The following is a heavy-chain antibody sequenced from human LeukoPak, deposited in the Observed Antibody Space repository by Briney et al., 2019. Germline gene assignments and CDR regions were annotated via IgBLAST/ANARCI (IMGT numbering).Heavy chain of an antibody. CDR3: VRGRQYFFDD. Sequence: SVKVSCKASGVTFTNYPMNWVRQAPGQGLDWMGRFISRFGTPNYAQKFQDRVTMTADKSTNTLYLELRNLKSEDTAMYYCVRGRQYFFDDWGQGTLVTVSS. J-gene: IGHJ4*02. CDR1: GVTFTNYP. D-gene: IGHD2/OR15-2a*01. CDR2: FISRFGTP. V-gene: IGHV1-69*06.